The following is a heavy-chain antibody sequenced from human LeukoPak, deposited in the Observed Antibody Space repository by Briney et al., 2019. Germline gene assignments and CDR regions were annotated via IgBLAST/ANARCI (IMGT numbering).Heavy chain of an antibody. J-gene: IGHJ4*02. V-gene: IGHV4-59*01. CDR2: IYTSGST. Sequence: SETLSLTCTVSGGSISSYYWSWIRQPPGKGLEWIGYIYTSGSTNYNPSLKSRVTISVDTSKNQFSLKLSSVTAADTAVYYCARDLAGATAWGQGTLVTVSS. CDR1: GGSISSYY. CDR3: ARDLAGATA. D-gene: IGHD1-26*01.